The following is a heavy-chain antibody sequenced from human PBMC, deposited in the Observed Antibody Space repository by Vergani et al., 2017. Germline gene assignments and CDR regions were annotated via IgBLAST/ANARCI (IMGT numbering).Heavy chain of an antibody. D-gene: IGHD3-10*01. Sequence: QVQLVQSGAEVKKPGASVKVSCKVSGYTLTELSMHWVRQAPGKGLEWMGGFDPEDGETIYAQKFQGRVTMTEDASTDTAYRELSSLRSEDTAVYYCATGPVTMVRGVIKKGYYFDYWGQGTLVTVSS. CDR3: ATGPVTMVRGVIKKGYYFDY. V-gene: IGHV1-24*01. J-gene: IGHJ4*02. CDR2: FDPEDGET. CDR1: GYTLTELS.